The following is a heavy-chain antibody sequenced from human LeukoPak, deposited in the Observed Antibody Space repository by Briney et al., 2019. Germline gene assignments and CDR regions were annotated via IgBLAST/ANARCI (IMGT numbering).Heavy chain of an antibody. CDR2: ISSSSSYI. CDR1: GFTFSSYS. CDR3: ARVYDSSGYYSALDI. J-gene: IGHJ3*02. V-gene: IGHV3-21*01. Sequence: GGSLRLSCAASGFTFSSYSMNWVRQAPGKGLEWVSSISSSSSYIYYADSVKGRFTISRDNAKNSLYLQMNSLRAEDTAVYYCARVYDSSGYYSALDIWGQGTMVTVSS. D-gene: IGHD3-22*01.